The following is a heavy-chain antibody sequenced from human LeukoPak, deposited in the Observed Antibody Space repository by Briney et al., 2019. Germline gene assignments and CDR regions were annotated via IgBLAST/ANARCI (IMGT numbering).Heavy chain of an antibody. CDR3: ASCSGPNYYYGMDV. Sequence: GGSLRLSCAASGFTFTSYAMSWVRQAPGKGLEWVSVIYSVGSTYYADSVKGRFTISRDNSKNTPSLQMNSLRVEDTAVYYCASCSGPNYYYGMDVWGQGTTVTVSS. CDR1: GFTFTSYA. V-gene: IGHV3-23*03. D-gene: IGHD3-10*02. CDR2: IYSVGST. J-gene: IGHJ6*02.